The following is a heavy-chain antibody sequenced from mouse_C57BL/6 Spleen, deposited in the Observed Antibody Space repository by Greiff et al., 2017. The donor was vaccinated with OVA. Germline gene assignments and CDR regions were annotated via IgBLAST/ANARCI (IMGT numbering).Heavy chain of an antibody. J-gene: IGHJ4*01. Sequence: QVQLQQPGAELVKPGASVKMSCKASGYTFTSYWITWVKQRPGQGLEWIGDIYPGSGSTNYNEKFKSKATLTVDTSSSTAYMQLSSLTSEDSAVYYCARMGGMGLLHAMDYWGQGTSVTVSS. V-gene: IGHV1-55*01. CDR3: ARMGGMGLLHAMDY. CDR2: IYPGSGST. CDR1: GYTFTSYW. D-gene: IGHD1-1*01.